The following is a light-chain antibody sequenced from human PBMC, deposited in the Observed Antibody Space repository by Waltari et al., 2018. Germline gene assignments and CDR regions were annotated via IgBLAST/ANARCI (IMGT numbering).Light chain of an antibody. CDR2: KAS. Sequence: IQMTQSPSTLSASVGDRVTITCRASQSISTWLAWYQQKPGKAPKLLIYKASSLESGVPSRFSGIGSGTEFTLTINSLQPDDFATYYCQQYNVYWTFGQGTKVEIK. V-gene: IGKV1-5*03. CDR3: QQYNVYWT. CDR1: QSISTW. J-gene: IGKJ1*01.